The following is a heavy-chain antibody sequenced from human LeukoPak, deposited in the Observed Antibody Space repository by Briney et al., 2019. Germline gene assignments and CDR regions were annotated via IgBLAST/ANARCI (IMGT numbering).Heavy chain of an antibody. D-gene: IGHD2-15*01. V-gene: IGHV4-59*08. CDR3: ARHPFATPFDY. Sequence: ETLSLTCTVSGGSISDNYWSWIRQPPGKGLEWVGYAYYSGHTNYNSSLKSRVTMSLDTSKSQFSLRLSSVAAADTAVYFCARHPFATPFDYWGPGTLVTVSS. CDR2: AYYSGHT. J-gene: IGHJ4*02. CDR1: GGSISDNY.